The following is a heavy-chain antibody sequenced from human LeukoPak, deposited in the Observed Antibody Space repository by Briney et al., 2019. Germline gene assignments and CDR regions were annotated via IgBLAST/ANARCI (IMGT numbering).Heavy chain of an antibody. D-gene: IGHD3-10*01. CDR2: VNPKSGDT. V-gene: IGHV1-2*02. CDR1: GYDFTGNY. Sequence: GASVKVSCKASGYDFTGNYLHWVRQAPGQGLEWMGWVNPKSGDTKYTQRIQDRVTMTRDTSISTAYMELSSLTTDDTAVYYCASLSLGVGSYYDYWGQGTLVTVSS. CDR3: ASLSLGVGSYYDY. J-gene: IGHJ4*02.